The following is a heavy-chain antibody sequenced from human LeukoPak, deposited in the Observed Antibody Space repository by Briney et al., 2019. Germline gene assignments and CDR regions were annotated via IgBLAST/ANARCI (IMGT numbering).Heavy chain of an antibody. D-gene: IGHD6-13*01. CDR2: MNPNSGNT. V-gene: IGHV1-8*02. CDR3: ARTSSWSHYMDV. CDR1: GGTFSSYA. J-gene: IGHJ6*03. Sequence: ASVKVSCKASGGTFSSYAINWVRQATGQGLEWMGWMNPNSGNTGYAQKFQGRVTMTRNTSISTAHMELSSLRSEDTAVYYCARTSSWSHYMDVWGKGTTVTVSS.